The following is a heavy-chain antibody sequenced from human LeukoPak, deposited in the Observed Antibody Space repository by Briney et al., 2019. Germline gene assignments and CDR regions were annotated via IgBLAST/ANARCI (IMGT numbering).Heavy chain of an antibody. Sequence: PSETLSLTCTVSGGSISSYYWSWIRQPAGKGLEWIGRIYTSGSTNYNPSLKSRVTMSVDTSKNQFSQKLSSVTAADTAVYYCARLQVTRTYTAFDIWGQGTMVTVSS. J-gene: IGHJ3*02. CDR3: ARLQVTRTYTAFDI. CDR1: GGSISSYY. D-gene: IGHD3-10*01. V-gene: IGHV4-4*07. CDR2: IYTSGST.